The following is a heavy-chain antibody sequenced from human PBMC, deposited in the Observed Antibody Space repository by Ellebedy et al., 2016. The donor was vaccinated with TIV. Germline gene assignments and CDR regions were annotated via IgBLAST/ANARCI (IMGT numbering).Heavy chain of an antibody. J-gene: IGHJ4*02. CDR2: ISPDSGGT. V-gene: IGHV1-2*02. Sequence: ASVKVSCKASGYTFTGYYLHWVRQAPGQGLEWMGWISPDSGGTNYAQKFQGRVTMTRDTSITTAYMELSRLRSDDTAVYYCARVRGVIVFDYWGQGTVVTFSS. CDR3: ARVRGVIVFDY. CDR1: GYTFTGYY. D-gene: IGHD3-10*01.